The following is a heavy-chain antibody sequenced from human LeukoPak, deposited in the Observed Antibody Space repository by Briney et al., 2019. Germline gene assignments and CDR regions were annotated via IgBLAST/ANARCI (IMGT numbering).Heavy chain of an antibody. CDR1: GFTFSNTW. J-gene: IGHJ4*02. Sequence: GGSLRLSCAASGFTFSNTWMHWVRQAPGKGLVWVSRIDSDGGRITCADSVKGRFTISRDNAKNTVYLQMHSLRAEDTAVYYCARDWYFSIDYWGQGTLVTVSS. D-gene: IGHD6-13*01. CDR3: ARDWYFSIDY. V-gene: IGHV3-74*01. CDR2: IDSDGGRI.